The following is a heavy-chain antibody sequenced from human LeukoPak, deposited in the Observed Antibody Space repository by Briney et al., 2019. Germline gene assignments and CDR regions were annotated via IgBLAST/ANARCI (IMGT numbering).Heavy chain of an antibody. V-gene: IGHV3-30-3*01. J-gene: IGHJ4*02. D-gene: IGHD6-6*01. Sequence: GGSLRLSCAASGFTFSSYAMHWVRQAPGKGLEWVAVISYDGSNKYYADSVKGRFTISRDNSKNTLYLQMNSLRAEDTAVYYCAKDAAWDSSSSADYWGQGTLVTVSS. CDR2: ISYDGSNK. CDR3: AKDAAWDSSSSADY. CDR1: GFTFSSYA.